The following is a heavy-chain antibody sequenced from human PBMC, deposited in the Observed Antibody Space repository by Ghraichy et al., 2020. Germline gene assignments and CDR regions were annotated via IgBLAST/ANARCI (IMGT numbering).Heavy chain of an antibody. Sequence: GESLNISCAASRFTFSRYSMNWVRQAPGKGLEWVSYISRSSSTTYYADSVKGRFTISRDNAKNSLYLQMSSLRAEDTAVYYCARDRDIVVVVGATEPQPYYCDYWGQGTLVTVSS. CDR2: ISRSSSTT. D-gene: IGHD2-15*01. V-gene: IGHV3-48*01. CDR1: RFTFSRYS. J-gene: IGHJ4*02. CDR3: ARDRDIVVVVGATEPQPYYCDY.